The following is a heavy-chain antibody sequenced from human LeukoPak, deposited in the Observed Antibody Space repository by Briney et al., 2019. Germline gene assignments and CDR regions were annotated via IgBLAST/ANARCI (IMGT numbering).Heavy chain of an antibody. Sequence: SETLSLTCAVYGGSFSGYYWSWIRQPPGKGLEWIGEINHSGSTNYNPSLKSRVTISVDTSKNQFSLKLSSVTAADTAVYYCARDYYDSAPHYYYYMDVWGKGTTVTVSS. D-gene: IGHD3-22*01. CDR3: ARDYYDSAPHYYYYMDV. CDR1: GGSFSGYY. J-gene: IGHJ6*03. CDR2: INHSGST. V-gene: IGHV4-34*01.